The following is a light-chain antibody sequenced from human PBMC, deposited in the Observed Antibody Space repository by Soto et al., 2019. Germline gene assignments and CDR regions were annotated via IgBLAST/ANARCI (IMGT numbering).Light chain of an antibody. CDR3: QHPTDFT. CDR1: SSSKW. CDR2: DVS. V-gene: IGKV1-5*01. J-gene: IGKJ2*01. Sequence: DIQMTQSPSTLAASVGDTVTMTCRSSSKWLAWYQKKPGNAPKLLIYDVSNLERGVPPRFSGSTSGAESTLTITGLQPDDLGTYYCQHPTDFTFGQGTKVEI.